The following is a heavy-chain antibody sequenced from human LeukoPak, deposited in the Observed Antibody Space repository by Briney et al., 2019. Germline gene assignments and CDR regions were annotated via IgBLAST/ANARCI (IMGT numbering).Heavy chain of an antibody. D-gene: IGHD1-26*01. Sequence: SVKVSCKASGGTFNNYTISWVRQAPGQGLEWMGGIIPIFGTANYAQKFQGRVTITADKSTSTVYMDLSSLRPEDTALYYCAKSASGLLVGGLGAFNFWGQGTMVTVSS. V-gene: IGHV1-69*06. CDR1: GGTFNNYT. CDR2: IIPIFGTA. CDR3: AKSASGLLVGGLGAFNF. J-gene: IGHJ3*01.